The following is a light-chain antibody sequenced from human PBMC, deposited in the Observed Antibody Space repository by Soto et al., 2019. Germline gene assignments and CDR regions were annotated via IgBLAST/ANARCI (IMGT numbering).Light chain of an antibody. CDR2: DVI. Sequence: QSALTQPASVSGSPGQSITISCTGTTSDVGGYNYVSWHQQHPGKAPKLMIYDVINRPSGVSNRFSGSKSDNTASLTISGLQAEDEADYYCTSFTSSGTHVFGSGTTLTVL. J-gene: IGLJ1*01. V-gene: IGLV2-14*01. CDR3: TSFTSSGTHV. CDR1: TSDVGGYNY.